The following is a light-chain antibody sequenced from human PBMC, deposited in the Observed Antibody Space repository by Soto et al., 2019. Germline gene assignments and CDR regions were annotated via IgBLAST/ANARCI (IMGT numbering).Light chain of an antibody. J-gene: IGLJ3*02. CDR3: CSYAGSFTGV. V-gene: IGLV2-23*01. CDR1: SYNL. CDR2: EGS. Sequence: QSALTQSASVSGSPGQSITISCTGSYNLVSWYQHHPGKAPKLMIYEGSKRPSGVSNRFSGSKSGNTAALTISGLQAEDEADYYCCSYAGSFTGVFGGGTKLTVL.